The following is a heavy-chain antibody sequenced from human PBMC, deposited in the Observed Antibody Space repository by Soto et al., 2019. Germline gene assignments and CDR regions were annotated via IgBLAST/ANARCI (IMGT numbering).Heavy chain of an antibody. CDR3: AKEVAVAGDFDY. V-gene: IGHV3-30*18. CDR2: ISSDGNTK. D-gene: IGHD6-19*01. Sequence: QVRLVESGGGVVQPGRSLRLSCVASGFTFSSYGIHWVRQAPGKGLEWVAVISSDGNTKYYADSVKGRFTISRDNSKNTLYLQMDSLRPEDTAVYYCAKEVAVAGDFDYWGHGTLVTVS. J-gene: IGHJ4*01. CDR1: GFTFSSYG.